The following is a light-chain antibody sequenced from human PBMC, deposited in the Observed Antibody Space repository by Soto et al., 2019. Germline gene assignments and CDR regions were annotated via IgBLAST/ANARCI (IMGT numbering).Light chain of an antibody. V-gene: IGLV2-14*01. CDR1: SRDVGGYNY. J-gene: IGLJ2*01. CDR3: SSYTSSNTVV. CDR2: DVS. Sequence: QSVLTQPASVSGSPGQSIAISCTGTSRDVGGYNYVSWYQQHPGKAPKLLIYDVSARPSGVSNRFSGSKSDNTASLTITGRQAEYEADYYGSSYTSSNTVVFGGGTKFIV.